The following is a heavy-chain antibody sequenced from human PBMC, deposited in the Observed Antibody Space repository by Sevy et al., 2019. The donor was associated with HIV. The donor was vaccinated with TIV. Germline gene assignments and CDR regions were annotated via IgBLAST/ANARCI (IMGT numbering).Heavy chain of an antibody. CDR2: IWYNGSKK. CDR1: GFTFSSYG. Sequence: GGSLRLSCAASGFTFSSYGMHWVRQAPGKGLEWVAVIWYNGSKKYYADSVKGRFTISRDNSKNTLYLLMNSLRAEDTAVYYCARSDYGDYRYFDYWGQGTLVTVSS. CDR3: ARSDYGDYRYFDY. J-gene: IGHJ4*02. D-gene: IGHD4-17*01. V-gene: IGHV3-33*01.